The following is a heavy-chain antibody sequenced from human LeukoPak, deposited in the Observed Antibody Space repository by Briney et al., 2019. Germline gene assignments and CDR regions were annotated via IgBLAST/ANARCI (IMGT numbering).Heavy chain of an antibody. CDR2: MNSKTGGT. J-gene: IGHJ5*02. Sequence: ASVKVSCKASGYTFTGYSIHWVRQAPGQGLEWMGSMNSKTGGTIYSPKFQGRVTLTRDTSINTAYMELYSLRFDDTAVYYCARDLRDQWYDPWGQGALVTVSA. CDR3: ARDLRDQWYDP. CDR1: GYTFTGYS. V-gene: IGHV1-2*02.